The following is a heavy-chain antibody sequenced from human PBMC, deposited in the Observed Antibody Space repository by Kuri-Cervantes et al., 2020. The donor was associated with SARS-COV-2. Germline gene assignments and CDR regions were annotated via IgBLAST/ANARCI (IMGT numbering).Heavy chain of an antibody. J-gene: IGHJ4*02. CDR2: ISSSSTI. V-gene: IGHV3-48*02. Sequence: GESLKISCAASGFTFSSYSMNWVRQAPGKGLEWVSYISSSSTIYYADSVKGRFTISRDNAKKSLYLQMNSLRDEDTAVYYCARVTYSTSPTPFDFWGQGTLVTVSS. CDR3: ARVTYSTSPTPFDF. D-gene: IGHD6-13*01. CDR1: GFTFSSYS.